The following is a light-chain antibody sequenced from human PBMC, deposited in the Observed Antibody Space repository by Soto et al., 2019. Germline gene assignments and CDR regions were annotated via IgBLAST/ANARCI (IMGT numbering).Light chain of an antibody. J-gene: IGLJ2*01. V-gene: IGLV3-1*01. CDR1: KLGDKY. CDR2: QDS. CDR3: QAWDRSTVV. Sequence: SYELTQPPSVSVSPGQTASINCSGVKLGDKYACWYQQKPGQSPVLVIYQDSKRPSGIPERFSGSISGNTATLTISGTQAMDEADYYCQAWDRSTVVFGGGTKLTVL.